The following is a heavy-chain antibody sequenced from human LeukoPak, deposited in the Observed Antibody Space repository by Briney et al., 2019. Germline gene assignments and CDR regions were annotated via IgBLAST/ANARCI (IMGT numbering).Heavy chain of an antibody. J-gene: IGHJ6*03. CDR1: GGSISSGSYY. V-gene: IGHV4-61*02. CDR2: IYTSGST. D-gene: IGHD1-14*01. CDR3: ARVNPYYYYMDV. Sequence: PSQTLSLTCTVSGGSISSGSYYWSWIRQPAGKGLEWIGRIYTSGSTHYNPSLKSRVTISVDTSKNQFPLKLSSVTAADTAVYYCARVNPYYYYMDVWGKGTTVTISS.